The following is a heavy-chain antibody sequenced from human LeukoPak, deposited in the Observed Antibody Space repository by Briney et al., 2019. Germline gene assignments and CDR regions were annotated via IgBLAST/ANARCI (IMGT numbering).Heavy chain of an antibody. V-gene: IGHV1-2*04. CDR1: GYTFTDYY. Sequence: ASVKVSCKASGYTFTDYYIHWMRQAPGHGLEWLGWINSNNGGPNYAHKLQGWVTMTRDTSTTTAYMELSSLNSDDTAVYYCARDGRHYGQFDYWGQGTLVIVSS. D-gene: IGHD3-10*01. J-gene: IGHJ4*02. CDR2: INSNNGGP. CDR3: ARDGRHYGQFDY.